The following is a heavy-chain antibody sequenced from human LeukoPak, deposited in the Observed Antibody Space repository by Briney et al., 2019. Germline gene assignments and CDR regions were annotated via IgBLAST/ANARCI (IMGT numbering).Heavy chain of an antibody. D-gene: IGHD6-13*01. CDR1: GFTFSSYA. CDR3: AKVPSAAGVYYFDY. J-gene: IGHJ4*02. Sequence: GGSLRLSCAASGFTFSSYAMSWVCRAPGKGLEWVSAISGSGGSTYYADSVKGRFTISRDNSKNTLYLQMNSLRAEDTAVYYCAKVPSAAGVYYFDYWGQGTLVTVSS. V-gene: IGHV3-23*01. CDR2: ISGSGGST.